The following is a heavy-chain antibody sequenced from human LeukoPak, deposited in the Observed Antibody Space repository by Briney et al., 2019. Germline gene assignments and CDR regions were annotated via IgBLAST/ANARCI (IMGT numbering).Heavy chain of an antibody. J-gene: IGHJ6*02. D-gene: IGHD1-7*01. V-gene: IGHV4-59*01. CDR3: ARDNWNYGSSMDV. Sequence: GSLRLSCAASGFTFSNYAMNWIRQAPGKGLEWIGYIYYSGSTNYNPSLKSRVTISVDTSKNQFSLKLSSVTAADTAVYYCARDNWNYGSSMDVWGQGTTVTVSS. CDR2: IYYSGST. CDR1: GFTFSNYA.